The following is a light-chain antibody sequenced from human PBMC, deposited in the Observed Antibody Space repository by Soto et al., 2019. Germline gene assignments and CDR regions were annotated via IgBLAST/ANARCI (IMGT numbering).Light chain of an antibody. Sequence: EIVMTQSPASLSVSPGERATLSCRASQSVSSNLAWYQQKPGQAPRLLIYGASTRATGIPARFSGSGSGTEFTLTISSLQSEDSATYYCQQSFSTPRFTFGPGTRVDI. V-gene: IGKV3-15*01. CDR3: QQSFSTPRFT. CDR2: GAS. CDR1: QSVSSN. J-gene: IGKJ3*01.